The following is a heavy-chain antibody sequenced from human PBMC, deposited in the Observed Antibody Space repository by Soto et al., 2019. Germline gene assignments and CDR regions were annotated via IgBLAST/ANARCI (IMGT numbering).Heavy chain of an antibody. V-gene: IGHV3-53*01. Sequence: GGSLRLSCAASGFTVSSNYMSWVRQAPGKGLEWVSVIYSGGSTYYADSVKGRFTISRDNSKNTLYLQMNSLRAEDTAVYYCAGEGGGYNFLGITWGQGTLVTVSS. D-gene: IGHD5-12*01. CDR1: GFTVSSNY. CDR2: IYSGGST. J-gene: IGHJ5*02. CDR3: AGEGGGYNFLGIT.